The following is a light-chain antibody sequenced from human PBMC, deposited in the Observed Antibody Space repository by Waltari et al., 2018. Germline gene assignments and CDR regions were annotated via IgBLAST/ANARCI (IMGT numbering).Light chain of an antibody. CDR3: QETYTPPWT. J-gene: IGKJ1*01. Sequence: DIQMTQSPLSLSASVGDRVTVTCRASQSVTTHLNWYQHKPGKAPELLVYSASFLETGVPSRFSAGGSGTDFNFTITAVQPEDCATYYCQETYTPPWTFGPGTRLEIK. CDR2: SAS. V-gene: IGKV1-39*01. CDR1: QSVTTH.